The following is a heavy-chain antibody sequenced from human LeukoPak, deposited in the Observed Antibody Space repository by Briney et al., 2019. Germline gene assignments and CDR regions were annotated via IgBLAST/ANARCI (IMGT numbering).Heavy chain of an antibody. CDR3: AKDHLSSTYYYDSSGYPLDY. J-gene: IGHJ4*02. Sequence: QLGGTLRLSCAASGFTFSSYGMSWVRQAPGKGLEWVSAISGSGGSTYYADSVKGRFTISRDNSKNTLYLQMNSLRAEDTAVYYCAKDHLSSTYYYDSSGYPLDYWGQGTLVTVSS. CDR1: GFTFSSYG. CDR2: ISGSGGST. V-gene: IGHV3-23*01. D-gene: IGHD3-22*01.